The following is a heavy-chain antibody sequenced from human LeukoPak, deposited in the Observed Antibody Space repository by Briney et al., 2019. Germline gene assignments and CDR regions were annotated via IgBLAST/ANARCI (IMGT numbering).Heavy chain of an antibody. CDR2: ISSNGGST. D-gene: IGHD3-10*01. V-gene: IGHV3-64*01. Sequence: GGSLRLSCAASGFTFSSYAMHWVRQAPGKGLEYVSAISSNGGSTYYANSVKGRFTISRDNSKNTLYLQMGSLRAEDMAVYYCARTLYYYGSGSYEYYFDYWGQGTLVTVSS. J-gene: IGHJ4*02. CDR3: ARTLYYYGSGSYEYYFDY. CDR1: GFTFSSYA.